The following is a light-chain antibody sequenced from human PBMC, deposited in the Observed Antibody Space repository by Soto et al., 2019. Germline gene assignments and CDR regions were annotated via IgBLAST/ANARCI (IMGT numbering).Light chain of an antibody. CDR1: QSVLYSSSNRNY. V-gene: IGKV4-1*01. J-gene: IGKJ4*01. CDR3: QHYYETPVA. Sequence: DIVMTQSPDSLAVSLGERATINCKSSQSVLYSSSNRNYLAWYQQKPGQPPKLLIYWASTRESGVPDRFSGSGSGTAFTLTINSLQAEDVAVYYCQHYYETPVAFGGGTRVEIK. CDR2: WAS.